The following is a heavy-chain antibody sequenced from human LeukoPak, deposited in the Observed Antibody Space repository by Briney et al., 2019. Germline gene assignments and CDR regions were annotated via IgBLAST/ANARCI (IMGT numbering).Heavy chain of an antibody. Sequence: KSSETLSLTCTVSGGSISSYYWSWIRQPAGKGLEWIGRIYTSGSTNYNPSLKSRVTMSVDTSKNQFSLKLSSVTAADTAVYYCAREESEAARADGYFDYWGQGTLVTVSS. CDR3: AREESEAARADGYFDY. CDR1: GGSISSYY. D-gene: IGHD6-6*01. V-gene: IGHV4-4*07. CDR2: IYTSGST. J-gene: IGHJ4*02.